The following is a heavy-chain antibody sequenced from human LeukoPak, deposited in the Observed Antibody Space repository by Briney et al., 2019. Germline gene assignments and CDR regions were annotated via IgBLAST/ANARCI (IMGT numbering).Heavy chain of an antibody. V-gene: IGHV1-2*02. Sequence: GASVKVSCETSGFTFTAFYMHWVRQAPGQGLEWMAWINLNNGGTNYEQKFQGRVTMTRDTSISTAYMELSSLRSDDTAVYYCVTSTGYFNTWGAFDIWGQGTMVTVSS. CDR3: VTSTGYFNTWGAFDI. CDR2: INLNNGGT. CDR1: GFTFTAFY. J-gene: IGHJ3*02. D-gene: IGHD2-15*01.